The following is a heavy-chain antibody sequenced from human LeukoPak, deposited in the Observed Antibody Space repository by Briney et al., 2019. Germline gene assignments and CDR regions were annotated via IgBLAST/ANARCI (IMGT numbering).Heavy chain of an antibody. Sequence: ETLSLTCTVSGGSISSSSYYWGWIRQPPGKGLEWVSYISGGSGTIYYADSVKGRFTISRDNAKNSLFLQMNSLRDKDTAVYYCARGQRYSTSPFDYWGQGTLVTVSS. J-gene: IGHJ4*02. D-gene: IGHD3-16*02. CDR3: ARGQRYSTSPFDY. CDR2: ISGGSGTI. V-gene: IGHV3-48*02. CDR1: GGSISSSS.